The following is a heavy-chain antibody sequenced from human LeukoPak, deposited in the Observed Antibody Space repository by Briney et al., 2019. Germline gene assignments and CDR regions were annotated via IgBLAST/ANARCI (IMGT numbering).Heavy chain of an antibody. Sequence: PGGSLRLSCAASGFTFSDYYMSWIRQAPGKGLEWVSYISSSGSTIYYADSVKGRLTISRDNAKNSLYLQMNSLRAEDTAVYYCAGTFDIVATRIDYWGQGTLVTVSS. CDR2: ISSSGSTI. V-gene: IGHV3-11*04. J-gene: IGHJ4*02. CDR1: GFTFSDYY. D-gene: IGHD5-12*01. CDR3: AGTFDIVATRIDY.